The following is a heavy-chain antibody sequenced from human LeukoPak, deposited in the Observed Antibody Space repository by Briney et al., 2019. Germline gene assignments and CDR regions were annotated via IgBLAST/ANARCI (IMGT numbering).Heavy chain of an antibody. J-gene: IGHJ3*02. V-gene: IGHV4-38-2*02. Sequence: KPSETLSLTCAVSGYSISSGYYWGWIRQPPGKGLEWIGSIYHSGSTYYNPSLKSRVTISVDTSKNQFSLKLSSVTAADTAVYYCAREILGYCSGGSCSPTPHDAFDIWGQGTMVTVSS. D-gene: IGHD2-15*01. CDR3: AREILGYCSGGSCSPTPHDAFDI. CDR1: GYSISSGYY. CDR2: IYHSGST.